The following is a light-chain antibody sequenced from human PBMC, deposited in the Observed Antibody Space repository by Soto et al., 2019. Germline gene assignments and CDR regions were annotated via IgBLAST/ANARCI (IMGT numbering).Light chain of an antibody. Sequence: EIVLTQSPATLSLSPGERATLSCRASQSVSRYLAWYHQKPGQAPRLLIYDASNRATGIPARFSGSGSETDYTLTISSLEPEDFAVYYCQQRSNWPYTFGQGTKVDIK. CDR2: DAS. J-gene: IGKJ2*01. CDR1: QSVSRY. CDR3: QQRSNWPYT. V-gene: IGKV3-11*01.